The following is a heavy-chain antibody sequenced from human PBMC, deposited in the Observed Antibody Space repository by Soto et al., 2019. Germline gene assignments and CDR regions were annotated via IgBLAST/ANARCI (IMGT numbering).Heavy chain of an antibody. D-gene: IGHD5-12*01. CDR3: TTSGGGATTYYYYYGMDV. CDR1: GFTFSNAW. Sequence: GESLKISCAASGFTFSNAWMSWVRQAPGKGLEWVGRIKSKTDGGTTDYAAPVKGRFTISRDDSKNTLYLQMNSLKTEDTAVYYCTTSGGGATTYYYYYGMDVWGQGTTVTVSS. CDR2: IKSKTDGGTT. J-gene: IGHJ6*02. V-gene: IGHV3-15*01.